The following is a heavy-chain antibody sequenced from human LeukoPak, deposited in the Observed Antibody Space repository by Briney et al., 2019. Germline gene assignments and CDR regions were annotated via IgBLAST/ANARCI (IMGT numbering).Heavy chain of an antibody. CDR1: GFTFSSHG. Sequence: GRSLRLSCAASGFTFSSHGMHWVRQAPGKGLEWVAVISYDGSNKYYADSVKGRFTISRDNSKNTLYLQMNSLRAEDTAVYYCAKDYSHYPYYYYYGMDVWGQGTTVTVSS. V-gene: IGHV3-30*18. D-gene: IGHD2-15*01. CDR3: AKDYSHYPYYYYYGMDV. CDR2: ISYDGSNK. J-gene: IGHJ6*02.